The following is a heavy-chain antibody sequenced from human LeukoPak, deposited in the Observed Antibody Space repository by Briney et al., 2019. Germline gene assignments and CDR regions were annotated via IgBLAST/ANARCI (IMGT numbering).Heavy chain of an antibody. CDR1: EYTFTAYY. CDR3: ASVYKHGMDV. J-gene: IGHJ6*02. D-gene: IGHD5-24*01. CDR2: INPNTGGT. Sequence: AASVKVSCKASEYTFTAYYMHWVRQAPGQGLEWMGRINPNTGGTKYAQKFQGRVTMTRDTSINTAYMELSSLRSEDTAVYYCASVYKHGMDVWGQGTTVIVSS. V-gene: IGHV1-2*06.